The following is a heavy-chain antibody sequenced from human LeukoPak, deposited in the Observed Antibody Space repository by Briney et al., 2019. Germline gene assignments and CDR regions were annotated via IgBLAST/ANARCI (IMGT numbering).Heavy chain of an antibody. D-gene: IGHD4-23*01. CDR2: IYYSGST. V-gene: IGHV4-59*08. CDR1: GGSISSYY. CDR3: ARKNSYAFDY. J-gene: IGHJ4*02. Sequence: SETLSLTCTVSGGSISSYYWSWIRQPPGKGLEWIGYIYYSGSTNYNPSLKSRVAISVDTSKNQFSLRLSSVTAADTAVYYCARKNSYAFDYWGQGTLVTVSS.